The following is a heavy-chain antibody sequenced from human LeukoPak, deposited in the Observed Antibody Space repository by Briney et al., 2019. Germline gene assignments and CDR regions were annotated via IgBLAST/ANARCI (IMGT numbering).Heavy chain of an antibody. V-gene: IGHV3-23*01. CDR3: AKRIGSGSYYFEY. D-gene: IGHD6-19*01. CDR1: GFTFSSFA. J-gene: IGHJ4*02. Sequence: GGSLRLSCAASGFTFSSFAMSWVRQAPGQGLEWVSSINPRGDITYYADSVKGRFTVSRDNSRNTLDLQMNSLRAEDTAVYYCAKRIGSGSYYFEYWGQGTLVTVSS. CDR2: INPRGDIT.